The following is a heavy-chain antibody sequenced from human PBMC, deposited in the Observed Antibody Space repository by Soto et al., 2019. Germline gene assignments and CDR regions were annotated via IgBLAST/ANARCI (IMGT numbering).Heavy chain of an antibody. V-gene: IGHV4-34*01. D-gene: IGHD5-12*01. CDR2: INHSGST. J-gene: IGHJ4*02. CDR3: ARVGYSGQDY. Sequence: SETLSLTCAVYGGSFSGYYWSWIRQPPGKGLEWIGEINHSGSTNYNPSLKSRVTISVDTSKNQFSLKLSSVTAADTAVYYCARVGYSGQDYWGQGTLVTVSS. CDR1: GGSFSGYY.